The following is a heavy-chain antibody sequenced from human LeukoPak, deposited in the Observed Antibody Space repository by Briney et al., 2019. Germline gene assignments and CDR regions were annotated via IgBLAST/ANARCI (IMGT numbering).Heavy chain of an antibody. V-gene: IGHV3-30*02. CDR1: GFTFSSYG. CDR2: IRYDGSNE. CDR3: TPGRAIDY. Sequence: PGGSLRLSCVASGFTFSSYGMHWVRQAPGKGLEWVAFIRYDGSNEYYADSVKGRFTISRDNSKNTLFLQMNSLRAEDTAVYYCTPGRAIDYWGQGTLVTASS. D-gene: IGHD1-26*01. J-gene: IGHJ4*02.